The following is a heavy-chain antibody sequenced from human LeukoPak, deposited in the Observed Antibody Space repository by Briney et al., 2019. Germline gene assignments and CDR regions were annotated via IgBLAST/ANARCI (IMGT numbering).Heavy chain of an antibody. CDR2: ISSTSIFI. V-gene: IGHV3-21*01. CDR3: ARDYDFWSGYYIDY. Sequence: GGSLRLSCAASGFAFSTYTITWVRRAPGKGLEWVSSISSTSIFIFYADSVKGRFTISRDNAKNSLYLQMNSLRAEDTAVYYCARDYDFWSGYYIDYWGQGTLVTVSS. J-gene: IGHJ4*02. CDR1: GFAFSTYT. D-gene: IGHD3-3*01.